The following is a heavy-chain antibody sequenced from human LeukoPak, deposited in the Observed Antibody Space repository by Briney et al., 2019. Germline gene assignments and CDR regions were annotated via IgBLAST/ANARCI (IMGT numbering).Heavy chain of an antibody. V-gene: IGHV5-51*01. CDR3: ARHLVSAGKVGYSYGLNPDY. CDR2: IYPGDSDT. J-gene: IGHJ4*02. Sequence: GESLKISCKGSGSTFTSYWIGWVRQMPGKGLEGMGIIYPGDSDTRYSPSFQGQVTISADKSISTAYLQWSSLKASDTAMYYCARHLVSAGKVGYSYGLNPDYWSQGTLVTVSS. CDR1: GSTFTSYW. D-gene: IGHD5-18*01.